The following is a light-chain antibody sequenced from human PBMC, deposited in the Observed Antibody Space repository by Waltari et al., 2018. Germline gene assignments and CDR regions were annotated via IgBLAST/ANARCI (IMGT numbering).Light chain of an antibody. V-gene: IGLV1-47*01. Sequence: QSILTQPTSASGTPGQRVTISCSGSSPYIGSNSVSWYQEVPGTAPKLLIYRKNHRPSGVPDRFAGAESGTSASLAISGLRSEDEAHYYCAAWDDSLIGHMVFGGGTKLTVL. CDR3: AAWDDSLIGHMV. CDR1: SPYIGSNS. CDR2: RKN. J-gene: IGLJ2*01.